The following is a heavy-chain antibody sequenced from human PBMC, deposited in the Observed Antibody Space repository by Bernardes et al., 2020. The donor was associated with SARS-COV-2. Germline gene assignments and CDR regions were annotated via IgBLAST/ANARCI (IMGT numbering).Heavy chain of an antibody. Sequence: SETLSLTCAVYGGSFSGYYWSWIRQPPGKGLEWIGEINHSGSTNYNPSLKSRVTISVDTSKNQFSLKLSSVTAADTAVYYCARGGSITMVQGLRNWYFDLWGRGTLVTVSS. D-gene: IGHD3-10*01. CDR2: INHSGST. V-gene: IGHV4-34*01. CDR3: ARGGSITMVQGLRNWYFDL. CDR1: GGSFSGYY. J-gene: IGHJ2*01.